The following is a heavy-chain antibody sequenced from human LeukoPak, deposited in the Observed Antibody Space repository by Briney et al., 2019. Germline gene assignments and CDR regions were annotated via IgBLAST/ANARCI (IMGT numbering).Heavy chain of an antibody. Sequence: PSETLSLTCTVSGVSISTGSYYWSWIRQPAGKGLEWIGRIYSSGSTNYSPSFKSRVTISVDTSKNQFSLNLSSVTAADTAVYYCARGEYDSSAYWGYYFENWGQGTLVTVPS. CDR3: ARGEYDSSAYWGYYFEN. V-gene: IGHV4-61*02. CDR1: GVSISTGSYY. J-gene: IGHJ4*02. D-gene: IGHD3-22*01. CDR2: IYSSGST.